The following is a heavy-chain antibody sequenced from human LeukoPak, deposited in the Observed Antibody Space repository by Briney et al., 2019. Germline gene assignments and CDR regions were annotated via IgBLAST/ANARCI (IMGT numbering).Heavy chain of an antibody. CDR1: GGSISSSSYY. CDR2: IYYSGST. D-gene: IGHD1-26*01. V-gene: IGHV4-39*01. CDR3: AKSGGYGLIDY. J-gene: IGHJ4*02. Sequence: SETLSLTCTVSGGSISSSSYYWGWIRQPPGTGLEWIGSIYYSGSTYYKSSLKSRVTVSVDTSKNQFSLRLNSVTAADTAMYYCAKSGGYGLIDYWGQGTRVTVSS.